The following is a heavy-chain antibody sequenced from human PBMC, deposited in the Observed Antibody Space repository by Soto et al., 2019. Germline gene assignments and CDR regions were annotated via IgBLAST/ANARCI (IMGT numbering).Heavy chain of an antibody. CDR1: GYTFTSYG. CDR2: ISAYNGNT. Sequence: ASVKVSCKASGYTFTSYGISWVRQAPGQGLEWMGWISAYNGNTNYAQKLQGRVTMTTDTSTSTAYMELRSLRSDDTAVYYCARGPYNWKPTQQFDYWGQGTLVTVSS. V-gene: IGHV1-18*01. J-gene: IGHJ4*02. D-gene: IGHD1-20*01. CDR3: ARGPYNWKPTQQFDY.